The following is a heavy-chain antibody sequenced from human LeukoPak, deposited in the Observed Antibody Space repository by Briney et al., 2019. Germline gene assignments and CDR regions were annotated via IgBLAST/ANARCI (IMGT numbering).Heavy chain of an antibody. D-gene: IGHD4-23*01. V-gene: IGHV3-48*04. CDR1: GFTFSTYS. CDR2: ISSSSSTI. CDR3: ARPTTGVIDY. J-gene: IGHJ4*02. Sequence: GGSLRLSCAASGFTFSTYSMNWVRQAPGKGLEWVSYISSSSSTIYYADSVKGRFTISRDNAKNSLYLQMNSLRAEDTAVYYCARPTTGVIDYWGQGTLVTVSS.